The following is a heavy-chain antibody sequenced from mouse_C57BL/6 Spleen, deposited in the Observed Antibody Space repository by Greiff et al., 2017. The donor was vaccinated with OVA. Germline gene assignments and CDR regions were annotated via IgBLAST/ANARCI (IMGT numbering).Heavy chain of an antibody. CDR2: IYPGDGDT. CDR3: ARYYDYDAMDY. CDR1: GYAFSSYW. D-gene: IGHD1-1*02. V-gene: IGHV1-80*01. J-gene: IGHJ4*01. Sequence: VNLVESGAELVKPGASVKISCKASGYAFSSYWMNWVKQRPGKGLEWIGQIYPGDGDTNYNGKFKGKATLTADKSSSTAYMQLSSLTSEDSAVYFCARYYDYDAMDYWGQGTSVTVSS.